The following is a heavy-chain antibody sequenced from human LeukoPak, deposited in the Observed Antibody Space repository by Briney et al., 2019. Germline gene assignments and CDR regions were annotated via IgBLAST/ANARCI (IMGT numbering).Heavy chain of an antibody. D-gene: IGHD1-26*01. V-gene: IGHV4-4*07. CDR3: ARDWSGSARVLGTLKYNWFDL. J-gene: IGHJ5*02. Sequence: SETLSLTCTVSGGSISTNYWSWIRQPAGKGLEWIGRIFASGSTNYNPSLKSRVTMSVDTSKNQFSLKLSSVTAADTAVYYCARDWSGSARVLGTLKYNWFDLWGQGTLVTVSS. CDR2: IFASGST. CDR1: GGSISTNY.